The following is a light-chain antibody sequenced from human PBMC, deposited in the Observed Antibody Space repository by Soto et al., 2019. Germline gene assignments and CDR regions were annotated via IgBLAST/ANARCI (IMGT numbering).Light chain of an antibody. CDR1: QSINNW. J-gene: IGKJ1*01. V-gene: IGKV1-5*01. Sequence: DIQMTQSPSTLSASVGDRVTITCRASQSINNWLAWYQQKPGKVPRLLIYDASRLESGVPSRFSGSGSGAEFTLTISSRQPDDFATYYCQQYNTYSPPWTFGQGTKVEI. CDR3: QQYNTYSPPWT. CDR2: DAS.